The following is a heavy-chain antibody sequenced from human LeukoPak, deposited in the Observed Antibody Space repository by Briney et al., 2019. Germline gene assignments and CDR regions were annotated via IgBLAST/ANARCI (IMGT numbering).Heavy chain of an antibody. Sequence: ASVRVSCKASGYTFTIYYMHWVRQAPGQGLEWMGIINPSGGSTSYAQKFQGRVTMTCDTSTSTVYMELSSLRSEDTAVYYCARGERWLQFDYWGQGTLVTVSS. CDR3: ARGERWLQFDY. D-gene: IGHD5-24*01. CDR1: GYTFTIYY. V-gene: IGHV1-46*01. J-gene: IGHJ4*02. CDR2: INPSGGST.